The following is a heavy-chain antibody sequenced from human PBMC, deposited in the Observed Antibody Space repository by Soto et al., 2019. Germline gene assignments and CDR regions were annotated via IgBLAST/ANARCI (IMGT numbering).Heavy chain of an antibody. CDR1: VGTFSSYT. V-gene: IGHV1-69*02. CDR2: IIPILGIA. J-gene: IGHJ6*03. Sequence: QVQLVQPGAEVKKPGSSVKVSCKASVGTFSSYTISWVRQAPGKGLEWMGRIIPILGIANYAQKVQGRVTITADKSTSTAYMELSSLRSEDTSVYYCARGFYYGSGAKPHYYYYMDVWGKGTTVTVSS. CDR3: ARGFYYGSGAKPHYYYYMDV. D-gene: IGHD3-10*01.